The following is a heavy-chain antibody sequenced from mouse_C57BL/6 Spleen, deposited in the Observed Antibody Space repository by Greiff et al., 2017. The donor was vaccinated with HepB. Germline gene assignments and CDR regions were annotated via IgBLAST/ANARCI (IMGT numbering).Heavy chain of an antibody. CDR1: GYTFTDHT. D-gene: IGHD1-1*01. Sequence: VKLQESDAELVKPGASVKISCKVSGYTFTDHTIHWMKQRPEQGLEWIGYIYPRDGSTKYNEKFKGKATLTADKSSSTAYMQLNSLTSEASAVYFCAREGARYVEYYFDYWGQGTTLTVSS. CDR2: IYPRDGST. J-gene: IGHJ2*01. V-gene: IGHV1-78*01. CDR3: AREGARYVEYYFDY.